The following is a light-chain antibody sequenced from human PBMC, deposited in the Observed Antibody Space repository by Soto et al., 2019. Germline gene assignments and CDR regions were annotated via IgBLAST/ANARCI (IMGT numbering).Light chain of an antibody. J-gene: IGKJ1*01. CDR2: GAS. V-gene: IGKV1-39*01. Sequence: DIEMTQYPSSLSASVGDRITITCRASQSISSYLNWYQHKPGKAPKLLIYGASTLQSGVPARFSGSGSGTEFTLTISSLQSEDFAVYYCQQYNNWPPWTFGQGTKVDIK. CDR1: QSISSY. CDR3: QQYNNWPPWT.